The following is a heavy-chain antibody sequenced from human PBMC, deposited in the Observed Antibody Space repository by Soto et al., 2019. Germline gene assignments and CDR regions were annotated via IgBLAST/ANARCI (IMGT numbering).Heavy chain of an antibody. CDR1: GGTFSSYT. CDR2: IIPILGIA. D-gene: IGHD6-13*01. CDR3: ARDAYSSSWYKGGDYFDY. J-gene: IGHJ4*02. Sequence: GASVKVSCKASGGTFSSYTISWVRQAPGQGLEWMGRIIPILGIANYAQKFQGRVTITADKSTSTAYMELSSLRSEDTAVYYCARDAYSSSWYKGGDYFDYWGQGTLVTVSS. V-gene: IGHV1-69*04.